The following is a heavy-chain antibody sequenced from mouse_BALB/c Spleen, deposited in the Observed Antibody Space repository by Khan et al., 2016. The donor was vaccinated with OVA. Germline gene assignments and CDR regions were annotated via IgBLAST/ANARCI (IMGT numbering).Heavy chain of an antibody. CDR2: ISSGSTYP. V-gene: IGHV5-6-4*01. Sequence: EVELVESGGGLVKPGGSLKLSCAASGFSFSSYTMSWVRQTPEKRLEWVATISSGSTYPYYPDSVKGRFTISRDTAKTTVYLQMSSLKSEDTAMYYCTRDGNYAHWYFDVWGAGTTVTVSS. J-gene: IGHJ1*01. D-gene: IGHD2-1*01. CDR1: GFSFSSYT. CDR3: TRDGNYAHWYFDV.